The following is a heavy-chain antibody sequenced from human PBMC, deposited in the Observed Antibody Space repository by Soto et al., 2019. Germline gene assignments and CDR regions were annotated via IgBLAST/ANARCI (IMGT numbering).Heavy chain of an antibody. CDR2: ISSSGSTI. V-gene: IGHV3-11*01. J-gene: IGHJ4*01. Sequence: PDQALSLSRTSSGLIPRPCEQSLCRLPLGKGQEWVSYISSSGSTIYYADSVKGRFTISRDNAKNSMYLQMNSLLAEATAADYGARALRAVRYLGRGT. CDR3: ARALRAVRY. CDR1: GLIPRPCE. D-gene: IGHD3-10*01.